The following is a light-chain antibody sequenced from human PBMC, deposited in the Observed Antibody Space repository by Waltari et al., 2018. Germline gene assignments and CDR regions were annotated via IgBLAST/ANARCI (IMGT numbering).Light chain of an antibody. Sequence: QSVLTQPPSASGTPGQRVTISCSGSSSHIGSNTLNWYQQLPGTAPKLLIYSNNQRPSGAPDRFSGSKSGTSASLAISGLQSEDEADYYCAAWDDSLNGRVVFGGGTKLTVL. CDR1: SSHIGSNT. CDR2: SNN. J-gene: IGLJ2*01. V-gene: IGLV1-44*01. CDR3: AAWDDSLNGRVV.